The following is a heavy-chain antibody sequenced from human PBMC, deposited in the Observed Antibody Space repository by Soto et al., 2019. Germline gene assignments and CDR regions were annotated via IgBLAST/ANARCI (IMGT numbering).Heavy chain of an antibody. J-gene: IGHJ6*03. CDR1: GGSISSGGYY. D-gene: IGHD2-2*02. CDR3: ARVNGCSSTSCDSYYYYMDV. CDR2: IYYSGST. V-gene: IGHV4-31*03. Sequence: LSLTCTVSGGSISSGGYYWSWIRQHPGKGLEWIGYIYYSGSTYYNPSLKSRVTISVDTSKNQFSLKLSSVTAADTAVYYCARVNGCSSTSCDSYYYYMDVWGKGTTVTVSS.